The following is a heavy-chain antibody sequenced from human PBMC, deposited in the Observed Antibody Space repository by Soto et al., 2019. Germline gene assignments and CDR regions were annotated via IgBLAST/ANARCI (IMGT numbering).Heavy chain of an antibody. CDR2: ISSSGGST. CDR3: AKERWEGYGMEV. V-gene: IGHV3-23*01. Sequence: EVQLLESGGGLVQPGGSLRLSCAASGFTVNNYAMSWVRQAPGKGLEWVSTISSSGGSTYYADSVKGRFTISRDNSKNTLYLQLNSLRAEDTAVYYCAKERWEGYGMEVWGQGTTVSVSS. J-gene: IGHJ6*02. CDR1: GFTVNNYA. D-gene: IGHD1-26*01.